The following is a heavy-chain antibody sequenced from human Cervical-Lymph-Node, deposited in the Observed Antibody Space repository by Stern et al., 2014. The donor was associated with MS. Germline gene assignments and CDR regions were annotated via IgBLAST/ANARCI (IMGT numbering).Heavy chain of an antibody. CDR2: IIPSIATA. V-gene: IGHV1-69*01. D-gene: IGHD3-10*01. CDR1: GGTFSSSD. J-gene: IGHJ4*02. Sequence: QVQLVQSGAEVQKPGSSVKVSCRASGGTFSSSDISWVRQAPGQGLEWMGGIIPSIATANYAQKYQGRVTMTADESTSTAYMELSSLRSEDTAIYYCALGGFGHYFEYWGQGTLVTVSS. CDR3: ALGGFGHYFEY.